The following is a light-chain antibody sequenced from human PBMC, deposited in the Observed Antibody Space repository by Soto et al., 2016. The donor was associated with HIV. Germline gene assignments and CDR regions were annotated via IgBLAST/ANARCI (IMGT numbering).Light chain of an antibody. CDR1: QGIRND. CDR2: AAS. V-gene: IGKV1-6*02. CDR3: LQDYTYPWT. Sequence: AIQMTQSPSSLSASVGDRITITCRASQGIRNDLGWYQQKPGKAPKLLINAASTLESGVPSRFSGSGSGTDFTLTISSLQPQDFATYYCLQDYTYPWTFGQGTKVEIK. J-gene: IGKJ1*01.